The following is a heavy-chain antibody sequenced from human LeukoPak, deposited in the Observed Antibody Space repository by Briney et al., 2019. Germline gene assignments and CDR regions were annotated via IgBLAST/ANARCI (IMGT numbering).Heavy chain of an antibody. CDR1: GFTFSRYA. CDR2: ISGSGGNT. CDR3: AKGDDYDRLAYFDY. D-gene: IGHD3-22*01. V-gene: IGHV3-23*01. Sequence: GGSLRLSCAASGFTFSRYAMNWVRQAPGKGLEWVSAISGSGGNTYYADSVKGRLTISRDNSKNTLYLQMNSLRAEDTAVYYSAKGDDYDRLAYFDYWGQGTLVSVSS. J-gene: IGHJ4*02.